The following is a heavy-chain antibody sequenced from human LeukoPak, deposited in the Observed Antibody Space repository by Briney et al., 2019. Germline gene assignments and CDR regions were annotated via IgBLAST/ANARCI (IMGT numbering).Heavy chain of an antibody. D-gene: IGHD3-3*01. J-gene: IGHJ4*02. V-gene: IGHV1-18*01. CDR3: ARDEPYYDFWSGSFFDY. Sequence: GASVKVSCKASGYTFTSYGISWVRQAPGQGLEWMGWISAYNGNTNYAQKLQGRVTMTTDTSTSTAYMELRSLRSDDTAVYYCARDEPYYDFWSGSFFDYWGQGTLVTVSS. CDR1: GYTFTSYG. CDR2: ISAYNGNT.